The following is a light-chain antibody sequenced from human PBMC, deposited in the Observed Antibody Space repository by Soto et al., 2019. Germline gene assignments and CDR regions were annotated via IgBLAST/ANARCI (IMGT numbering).Light chain of an antibody. CDR1: QSVSSY. V-gene: IGKV3-11*01. CDR3: QHRGNWXXT. CDR2: DAS. Sequence: EIALTQSPATLSLSPVERATLSCRASQSVSSYLAWYQQKPGQAPRLLIYDASNRATGIPARFSGSGSGTDFTLPXNSLEPEDFAVYXCQHRGNWXXTFXGGTKXXIK. J-gene: IGKJ4*01.